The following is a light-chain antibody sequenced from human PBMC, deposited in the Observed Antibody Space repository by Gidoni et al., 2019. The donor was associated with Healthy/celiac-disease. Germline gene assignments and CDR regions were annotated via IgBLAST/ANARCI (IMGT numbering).Light chain of an antibody. J-gene: IGLJ3*02. CDR3: MIWHSSAWV. Sequence: QAELTQPSSLSASPGASASLTCTLRSGINVGTYRIYWYQQKPGSPPQYLLRYKSYSDKQQGSGVPSRFSGSKVASANAGILLISGLQSEDEADYYCMIWHSSAWVFGGGTKLTVL. CDR2: YKSYSDK. V-gene: IGLV5-45*02. CDR1: SGINVGTYR.